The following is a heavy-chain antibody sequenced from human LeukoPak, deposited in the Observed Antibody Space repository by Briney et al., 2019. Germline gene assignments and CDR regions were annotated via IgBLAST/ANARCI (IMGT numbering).Heavy chain of an antibody. Sequence: SETLSLTCAFSGYSISSGYYWGWIRQPPGKGLEWIGSIYHSGSTYYNPSLKSRVTISVDTSKNQFSLKLSSVTAADTAVYYCARAAVYSSPFDYWGQGTLVTVSS. J-gene: IGHJ4*02. CDR3: ARAAVYSSPFDY. CDR2: IYHSGST. D-gene: IGHD6-19*01. V-gene: IGHV4-38-2*01. CDR1: GYSISSGYY.